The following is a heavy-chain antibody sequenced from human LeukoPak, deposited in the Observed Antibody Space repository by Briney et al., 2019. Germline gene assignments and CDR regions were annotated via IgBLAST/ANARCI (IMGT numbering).Heavy chain of an antibody. D-gene: IGHD3-22*01. J-gene: IGHJ4*02. CDR2: ISGSGGST. V-gene: IGHV3-23*01. CDR3: AKMNYYDSSGYPVVDY. Sequence: GGSLRLSCAASGFTFSSFDMSWVRQAPGKGLEWVSAISGSGGSTYYADSVKGRFTISRDNSKNTLYLQMNSLRAEDTAVYYCAKMNYYDSSGYPVVDYWGQGTLVTVSS. CDR1: GFTFSSFD.